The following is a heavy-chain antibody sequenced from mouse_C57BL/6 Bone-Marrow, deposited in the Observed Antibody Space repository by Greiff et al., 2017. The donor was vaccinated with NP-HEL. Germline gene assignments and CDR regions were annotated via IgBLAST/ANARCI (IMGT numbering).Heavy chain of an antibody. J-gene: IGHJ2*01. D-gene: IGHD2-2*01. V-gene: IGHV1-55*01. CDR2: IYPGSGST. CDR3: ASLYGYGIDY. Sequence: VQLQQPGAELVKPGASVKMSCKASGYTFTSYWITWVKQRPGQGLEWIGDIYPGSGSTNYNEKFKSKATLTVATSSSTAYMQLSSLTSEDSAVYYCASLYGYGIDYWGQGTTLTVSS. CDR1: GYTFTSYW.